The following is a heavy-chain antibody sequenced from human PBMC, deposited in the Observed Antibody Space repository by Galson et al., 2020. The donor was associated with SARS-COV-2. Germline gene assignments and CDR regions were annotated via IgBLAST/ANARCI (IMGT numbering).Heavy chain of an antibody. CDR1: GGTFSSYA. Sequence: ASVKVSCKASGGTFSSYAISWVRQAPGQGLEWMGGIIPIFGTANYAQKFQGRVTITTDESTSTAYMELSSLRSEDTAVYYCARAWQWVGVSYYFDYWGQGTLVTVSS. D-gene: IGHD2-8*01. J-gene: IGHJ4*02. CDR3: ARAWQWVGVSYYFDY. CDR2: IIPIFGTA. V-gene: IGHV1-69*05.